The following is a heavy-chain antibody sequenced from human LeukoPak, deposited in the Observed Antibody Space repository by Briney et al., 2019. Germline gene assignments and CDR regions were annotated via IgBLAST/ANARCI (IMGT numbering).Heavy chain of an antibody. CDR3: ARGMGIAAAAPRLRFDP. CDR1: GFTFSSYS. V-gene: IGHV3-48*01. Sequence: PGGSLRLSCAASGFTFSSYSMNWVRQAPGRGREWVSYISSSSSTIYYADSVKGRFTISRDNAKNSLYLQMNSLRAEDTAVYYCARGMGIAAAAPRLRFDPWGQGTLVTVSS. D-gene: IGHD6-13*01. J-gene: IGHJ5*02. CDR2: ISSSSSTI.